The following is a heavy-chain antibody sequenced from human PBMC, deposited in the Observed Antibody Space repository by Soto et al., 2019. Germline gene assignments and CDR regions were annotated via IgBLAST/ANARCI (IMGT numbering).Heavy chain of an antibody. V-gene: IGHV4-61*01. CDR3: ARVVRCTRSGCYYLAMDV. Sequence: QVQLQESGPGLVKPSETLSLTCTVSGESVSSGFYYWNWIRQAPGKGLEWIGSILSSGRSDYNPPLKSRVSMSVDTSNNQFSLRLTSMGAAYSAIYYWARVVRCTRSGCYYLAMDVWGQGTTVTVFS. J-gene: IGHJ6*02. D-gene: IGHD2-15*01. CDR2: ILSSGRS. CDR1: GESVSSGFYY.